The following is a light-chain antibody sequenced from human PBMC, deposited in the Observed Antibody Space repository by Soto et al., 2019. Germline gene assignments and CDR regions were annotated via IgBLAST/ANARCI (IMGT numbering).Light chain of an antibody. V-gene: IGKV1-39*01. CDR1: QSITTY. CDR2: AAS. J-gene: IGKJ1*01. Sequence: DLQMTQSPSTLSASVGDRVTITCRASQSITTYVNWYQQKLGKAPTPLIYAASSLQSGVSSRFSGSGSVTDFTLTISSLQPEDFATYFCQQCYSSPRTFGQGTKVEI. CDR3: QQCYSSPRT.